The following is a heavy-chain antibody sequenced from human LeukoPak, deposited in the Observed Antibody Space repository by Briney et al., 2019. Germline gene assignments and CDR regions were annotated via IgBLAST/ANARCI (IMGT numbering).Heavy chain of an antibody. V-gene: IGHV3-23*01. J-gene: IGHJ4*02. CDR2: ISGSGGST. D-gene: IGHD3-10*01. CDR3: ATLVLWFGESIDY. Sequence: GGSLRLSCAASGFTFSSYAMSWVRQAPGKGLEWVSAISGSGGSTYYADSVKGRFTISRDNSKNTLYLQMNSLRAEDTAVYYCATLVLWFGESIDYWGQGTLVTVSS. CDR1: GFTFSSYA.